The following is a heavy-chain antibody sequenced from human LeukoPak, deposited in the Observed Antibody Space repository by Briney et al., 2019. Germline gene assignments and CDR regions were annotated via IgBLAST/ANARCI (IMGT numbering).Heavy chain of an antibody. CDR2: IYYSGST. Sequence: PSETLSLTCTVSGGSISSYYWSWIRQPPGKGLEWIGYIYYSGSTNYNPSLKSRVTISVDTSKNQFSLMLSSVTAADTAVYYCARHGYSSAWYAGGLDYWGQGALVTVSS. V-gene: IGHV4-59*08. CDR3: ARHGYSSAWYAGGLDY. J-gene: IGHJ4*02. CDR1: GGSISSYY. D-gene: IGHD6-19*01.